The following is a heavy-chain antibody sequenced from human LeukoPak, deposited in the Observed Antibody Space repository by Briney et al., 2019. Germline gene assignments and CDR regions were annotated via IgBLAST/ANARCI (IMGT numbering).Heavy chain of an antibody. CDR2: IYYSGST. Sequence: PSETLSLTCTVSGGSISSSSYYWGWIRQPPGKGLEWIGSIYYSGSTYYNPSLKSRVTISVDTSKNQFSLKLSSVTAADTAVYYCVRRGCSSTSCYTNWFDPWGQGTLVTVSS. V-gene: IGHV4-39*01. D-gene: IGHD2-2*02. CDR3: VRRGCSSTSCYTNWFDP. J-gene: IGHJ5*02. CDR1: GGSISSSSYY.